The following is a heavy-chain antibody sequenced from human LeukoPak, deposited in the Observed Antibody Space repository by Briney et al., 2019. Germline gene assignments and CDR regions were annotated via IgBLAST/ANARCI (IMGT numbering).Heavy chain of an antibody. V-gene: IGHV4-39*02. CDR2: IYYSGST. CDR3: AKRDDSGGNLVDL. CDR1: GGPIRSGSHY. J-gene: IGHJ4*02. D-gene: IGHD3-22*01. Sequence: PSETLSLTCTVSGGPIRSGSHYWAWLRQPPGKGLEWIGSIYYSGSTYYNPSLENRVTISIDTSKNHFSLKLSSLSAADTSVYYCAKRDDSGGNLVDLWGQGTLVTVS.